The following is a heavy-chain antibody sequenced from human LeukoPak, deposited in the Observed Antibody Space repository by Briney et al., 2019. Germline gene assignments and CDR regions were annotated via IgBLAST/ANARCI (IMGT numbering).Heavy chain of an antibody. V-gene: IGHV4-59*01. Sequence: SETLSLTCTVSGGSISSFYGNWIRQPPGKGLEWIGYIYYSGSTYYNPSLKSRVTISVDTSKNQFSLKLSSATAADTAVYYCARDRGGRTFVYWGQGTLVTVSS. J-gene: IGHJ4*02. CDR3: ARDRGGRTFVY. CDR1: GGSISSFY. D-gene: IGHD3-16*01. CDR2: IYYSGST.